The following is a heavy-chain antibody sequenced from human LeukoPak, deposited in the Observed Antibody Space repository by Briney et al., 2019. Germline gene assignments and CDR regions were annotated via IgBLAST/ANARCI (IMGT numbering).Heavy chain of an antibody. CDR2: INWNGGST. J-gene: IGHJ6*03. CDR3: ARGGISIFGVVIYMDV. Sequence: PGGSLRLSCAASGFTFNRYNMNWVRRAPGKGLEWVSGINWNGGSTGYADSVKGRFTISRDNAKNSLFLQMNSLRVEDTALYYCARGGISIFGVVIYMDVWGKGTTVTVSS. CDR1: GFTFNRYN. D-gene: IGHD3-3*01. V-gene: IGHV3-20*04.